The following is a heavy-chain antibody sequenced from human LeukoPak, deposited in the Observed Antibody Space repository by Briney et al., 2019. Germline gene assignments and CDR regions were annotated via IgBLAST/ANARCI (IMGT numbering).Heavy chain of an antibody. CDR3: ARGTRGPYYYYGMDV. Sequence: SETLSLTCTVSGGSISYHRWTWIRQPPGGGLEWIGYAQDGGYTSGNRSLKSRVTVSVDTATNQVSLTLTSVTPADTAVYYCARGTRGPYYYYGMDVWGQGTTVTVSS. J-gene: IGHJ6*02. CDR2: AQDGGYT. CDR1: GGSISYHR. D-gene: IGHD5-12*01. V-gene: IGHV4-59*11.